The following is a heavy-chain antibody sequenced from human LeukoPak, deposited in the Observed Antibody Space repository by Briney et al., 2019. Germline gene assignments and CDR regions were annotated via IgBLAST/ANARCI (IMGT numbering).Heavy chain of an antibody. CDR1: GYTFTGYY. D-gene: IGHD2/OR15-2a*01. CDR2: MNPNSGNT. V-gene: IGHV1-8*02. CDR3: ARGRTTTENDY. Sequence: GASVKVSCKASGYTFTGYYMHWVRQAPGQGLEWMGWMNPNSGNTGYAQKFQGRVTMTRNTSISTACMELSSLRSEDTAVYYCARGRTTTENDYWGQGTLVTVSS. J-gene: IGHJ4*02.